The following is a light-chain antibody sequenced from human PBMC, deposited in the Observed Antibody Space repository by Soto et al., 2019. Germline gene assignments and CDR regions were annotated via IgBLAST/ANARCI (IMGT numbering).Light chain of an antibody. Sequence: EIVLTQSPGTLSLSPGERATLSCRASQSVSSSYLAWYQQKPGQAPRLLIYGASSRATGIPDRFSGSGSGTDFTLTISRLEPEDFAVYYCQQSGSSRTFGQGTTVEIK. CDR1: QSVSSSY. CDR3: QQSGSSRT. J-gene: IGKJ1*01. V-gene: IGKV3-20*01. CDR2: GAS.